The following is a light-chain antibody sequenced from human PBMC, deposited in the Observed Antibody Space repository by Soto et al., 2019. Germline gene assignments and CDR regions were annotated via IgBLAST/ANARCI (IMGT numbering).Light chain of an antibody. CDR1: QGIRNY. V-gene: IGKV1-27*01. CDR3: QNYNSAPLT. CDR2: AAS. J-gene: IGKJ4*01. Sequence: DIQMTQSPSSLSAFVGDRVTITCRASQGIRNYLGWYQQKPGKVPKLLIYAASTLQLGVPSRFSGSGSGTDFTRTISSLQPEDVATYYCQNYNSAPLTFGGGTKVEIK.